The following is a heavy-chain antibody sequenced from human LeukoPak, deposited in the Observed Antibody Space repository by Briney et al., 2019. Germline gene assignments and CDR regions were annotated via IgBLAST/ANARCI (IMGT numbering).Heavy chain of an antibody. J-gene: IGHJ4*02. Sequence: GGSLRLSCAASGFTFGSYSMNWVRQAPGKGLEWVSYISSSSSTIYYADSVKGRFTISRDNAKNSLYLQMNSLRDEDTAVYYCARDPITMIVGGYFDYWGQGTLVTVSS. CDR3: ARDPITMIVGGYFDY. D-gene: IGHD3-22*01. CDR1: GFTFGSYS. V-gene: IGHV3-48*02. CDR2: ISSSSSTI.